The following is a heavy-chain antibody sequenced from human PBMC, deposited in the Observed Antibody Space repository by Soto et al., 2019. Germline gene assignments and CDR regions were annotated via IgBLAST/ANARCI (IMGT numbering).Heavy chain of an antibody. CDR2: ISAYNGNT. V-gene: IGHV1-18*01. D-gene: IGHD2-2*01. J-gene: IGHJ3*02. CDR1: GDTFTSYG. CDR3: ATQGDIVVVPAAFDAFDI. Sequence: ASVKVSCKASGDTFTSYGISWVRQAPGQGLEWMGWISAYNGNTNHAQKLQGRVTMTTDTSTSTAYMELRSLRSDDTAVYYCATQGDIVVVPAAFDAFDIWGQGTMVTVSS.